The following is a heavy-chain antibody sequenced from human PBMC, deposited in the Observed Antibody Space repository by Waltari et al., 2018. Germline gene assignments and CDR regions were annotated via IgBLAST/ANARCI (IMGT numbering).Heavy chain of an antibody. Sequence: QVQLVQSGAQVKKPVASVTVSCKASGYTFTSYDINWVRQTTGQGLEWMGWMNPNSGNTGYAQKFQGRVTMTRNTSISTAYMAVSSLRSEDTAVYYCVRGGTIFGVASRLDNSYYYYGMDVWGQGTTVTVSS. CDR1: GYTFTSYD. J-gene: IGHJ6*02. V-gene: IGHV1-8*01. CDR2: MNPNSGNT. D-gene: IGHD3-3*01. CDR3: VRGGTIFGVASRLDNSYYYYGMDV.